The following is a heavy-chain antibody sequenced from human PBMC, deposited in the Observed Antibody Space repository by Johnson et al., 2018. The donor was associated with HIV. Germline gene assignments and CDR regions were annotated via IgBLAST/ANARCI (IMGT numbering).Heavy chain of an antibody. CDR3: TTAGSPTFLDAFDI. CDR1: GFTFSNAW. D-gene: IGHD2/OR15-2a*01. J-gene: IGHJ3*02. V-gene: IGHV3-15*01. Sequence: VQLVESGGGLVKPGESLRLSCAASGFTFSNAWMSWVRQAPGKGLEWVGRIKSKTDGGTTDYAAPVKGRFTISRDDSKNTLYLQMNSLKTDDTAMYYWTTAGSPTFLDAFDIWGQGTMVTVSS. CDR2: IKSKTDGGTT.